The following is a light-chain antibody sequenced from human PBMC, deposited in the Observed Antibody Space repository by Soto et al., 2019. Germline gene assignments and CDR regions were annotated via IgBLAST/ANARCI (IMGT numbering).Light chain of an antibody. Sequence: DIQMTQSPSSLSASVGDRVTITCQASQNINNYLNWYQQKPGRAPNLLIYAASILQSGVPSRFSGSGSGTDFTLTINSLQPEDFASYYCQQSYSVPWTFGHGTKVDIK. V-gene: IGKV1-39*01. CDR2: AAS. CDR1: QNINNY. J-gene: IGKJ1*01. CDR3: QQSYSVPWT.